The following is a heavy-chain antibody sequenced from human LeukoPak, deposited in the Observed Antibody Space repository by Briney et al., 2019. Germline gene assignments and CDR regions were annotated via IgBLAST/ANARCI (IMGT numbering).Heavy chain of an antibody. CDR3: AKSFPRYSSGWSPGIFDY. Sequence: GGSLRLSCAASGFTFSSYAMSWVRKGPGKGLEWVSAISGSGGSTYYADSVKGRFTISRDNSKNTLYLQMNSLRAEDTAVYYSAKSFPRYSSGWSPGIFDYWGQGTLVTVSS. CDR1: GFTFSSYA. J-gene: IGHJ4*02. V-gene: IGHV3-23*01. CDR2: ISGSGGST. D-gene: IGHD6-19*01.